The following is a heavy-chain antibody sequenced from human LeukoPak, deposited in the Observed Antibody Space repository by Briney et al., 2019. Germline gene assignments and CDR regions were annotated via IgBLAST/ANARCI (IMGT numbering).Heavy chain of an antibody. Sequence: GGSLRLSCAASGFTFSDYYMSWIRQAPGKGLEWVSYISSSGSTIYYADSVKGRFTISRDNAKNSLYLQMNSLRAEDTAVYYCASLRGQYYYDSSGSLFDYWGQGTLVTVSS. J-gene: IGHJ4*02. CDR3: ASLRGQYYYDSSGSLFDY. V-gene: IGHV3-11*01. CDR1: GFTFSDYY. D-gene: IGHD3-22*01. CDR2: ISSSGSTI.